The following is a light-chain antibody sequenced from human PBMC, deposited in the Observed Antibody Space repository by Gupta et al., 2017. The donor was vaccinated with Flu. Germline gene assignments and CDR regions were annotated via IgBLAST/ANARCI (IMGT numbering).Light chain of an antibody. CDR2: GKN. J-gene: IGLJ2*01. Sequence: IDSITCQGESIRNACASWSQQKTVQAPGLIIYGKNIRHRGHPDRVSGSSSGNTAAVTITWARAEDEEDYYCNSRDSTDNNKAVFGGGTKLTVL. V-gene: IGLV3-19*01. CDR3: NSRDSTDNNKAV. CDR1: SIRNAC.